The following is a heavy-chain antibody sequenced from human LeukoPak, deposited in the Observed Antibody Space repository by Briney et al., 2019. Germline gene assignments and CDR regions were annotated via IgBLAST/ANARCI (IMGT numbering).Heavy chain of an antibody. D-gene: IGHD5-12*01. CDR3: AREFIVATIDHDAFDI. CDR2: ISYDGSNK. Sequence: PGGSLRLSCAASGFTFSSYAMHWVRQALGKGLEWVAVISYDGSNKYYADSVKGRFTISRDNSKNTLYLQMNSLRAEDTAVYYCAREFIVATIDHDAFDIWGQGTMVTVSS. V-gene: IGHV3-30-3*01. J-gene: IGHJ3*02. CDR1: GFTFSSYA.